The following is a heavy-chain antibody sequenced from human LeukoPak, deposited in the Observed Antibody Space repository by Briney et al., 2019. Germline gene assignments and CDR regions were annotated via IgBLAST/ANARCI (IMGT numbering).Heavy chain of an antibody. CDR2: ISGSGGST. Sequence: GGSLRLSCEASGFTFNTYSMNWARQAPGKGLEWVSTISGSGGSTYHADSVKGRFTISRDNSMNRLYLQMNSLRAEDTAIYYCATGAYFADWGQGTLVTVSS. D-gene: IGHD2-21*01. V-gene: IGHV3-23*01. J-gene: IGHJ4*02. CDR1: GFTFNTYS. CDR3: ATGAYFAD.